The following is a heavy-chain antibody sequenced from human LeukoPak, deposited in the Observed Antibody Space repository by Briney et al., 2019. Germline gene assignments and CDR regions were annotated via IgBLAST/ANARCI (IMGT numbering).Heavy chain of an antibody. V-gene: IGHV4-38-2*01. CDR2: IYHSGGT. CDR1: GYSISSGYY. D-gene: IGHD3-9*01. J-gene: IGHJ4*02. CDR3: ARVGGYDILTGYYPLPFDY. Sequence: PSETLSLTCAVSGYSISSGYYWGWIRQPPGKGLEWIGSIYHSGGTYYNPSLRSRVTISVDTSKNQFSLKLSSVTAADTAVYYCARVGGYDILTGYYPLPFDYWGQGTLVTVSS.